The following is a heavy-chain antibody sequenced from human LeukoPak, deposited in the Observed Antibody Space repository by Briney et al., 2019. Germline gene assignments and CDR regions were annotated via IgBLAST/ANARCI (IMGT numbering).Heavy chain of an antibody. CDR2: INPNSGGT. D-gene: IGHD6-6*01. CDR1: GYTFTVYY. Sequence: GASVTVSCKASGYTFTVYYMHWVRQAPGQGLEWMGRINPNSGGTNYSQKFQGWVTMTRDTSISTAYMELSRLRSDDTAVYYCARVRRSSLAFDIWGQGTMVTVSS. CDR3: ARVRRSSLAFDI. V-gene: IGHV1-2*04. J-gene: IGHJ3*02.